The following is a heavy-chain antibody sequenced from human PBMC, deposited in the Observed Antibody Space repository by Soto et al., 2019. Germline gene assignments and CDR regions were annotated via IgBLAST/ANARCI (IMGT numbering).Heavy chain of an antibody. D-gene: IGHD3-10*01. V-gene: IGHV5-10-1*01. CDR3: ARNRSYGSGSYYYGMDV. Sequence: PGESLKISCKGSGYSFTSYWIGWVRQMPGKGLEWMGRIDPSDSYTNYSPSFQGHVTISADKSISTAYLQWSSLKASDTAMYYCARNRSYGSGSYYYGMDVWGQGTTVTVSS. CDR1: GYSFTSYW. J-gene: IGHJ6*02. CDR2: IDPSDSYT.